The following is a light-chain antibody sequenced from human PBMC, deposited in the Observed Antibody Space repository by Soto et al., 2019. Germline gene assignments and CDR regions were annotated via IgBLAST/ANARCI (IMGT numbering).Light chain of an antibody. Sequence: QSVLTQPPSASGTPGQRVTLSCSGGSSNIGFNAVNWYQQLPGAAPKLLMHGNSQRPSGVPERFNGYKSGTSASLAIIGLRTEDEADYYCAACDASLSGVGFGGGTKLTVL. CDR2: GNS. CDR1: SSNIGFNA. V-gene: IGLV1-44*01. J-gene: IGLJ3*02. CDR3: AACDASLSGVG.